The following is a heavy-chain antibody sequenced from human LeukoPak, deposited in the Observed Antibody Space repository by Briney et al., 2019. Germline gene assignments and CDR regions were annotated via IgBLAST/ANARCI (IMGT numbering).Heavy chain of an antibody. V-gene: IGHV3-48*03. CDR2: ISSSGSTI. CDR3: ARDLNYYDSSGVFGY. Sequence: GGSLRLSCAASGFTFSSYEMNWVRQAPGKGLEWVSYISSSGSTIYYADSVKGRFTISRDNAKNSLYLQMNSLRAEDTAVYYCARDLNYYDSSGVFGYWGQGTLVTVSS. J-gene: IGHJ4*02. D-gene: IGHD3-22*01. CDR1: GFTFSSYE.